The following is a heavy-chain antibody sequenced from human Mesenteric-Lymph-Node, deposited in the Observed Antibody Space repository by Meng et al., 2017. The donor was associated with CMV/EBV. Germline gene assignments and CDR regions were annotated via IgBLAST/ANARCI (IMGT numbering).Heavy chain of an antibody. CDR2: ISWNSGSI. CDR1: GFTFDDYA. Sequence: SLKISCAASGFTFDDYAMHWVRQAPGKGLEWVSGISWNSGSIGYADSVKGRFTISRDNAKNSLYLQMNSLRAEDMALYYCAKGLGAARRGDAFDIWGQGTMVTVSS. D-gene: IGHD6-6*01. V-gene: IGHV3-9*03. J-gene: IGHJ3*02. CDR3: AKGLGAARRGDAFDI.